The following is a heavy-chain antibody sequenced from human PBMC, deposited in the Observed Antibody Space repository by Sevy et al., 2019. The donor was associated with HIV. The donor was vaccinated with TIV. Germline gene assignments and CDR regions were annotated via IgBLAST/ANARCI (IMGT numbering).Heavy chain of an antibody. CDR1: GFTFSSYA. CDR3: AKGYDTGYGH. D-gene: IGHD3-22*01. Sequence: GESLKISCAASGFTFSSYAMSWVRQAPGKGLEWVSAISGSGGSTYYADSVKGRFTISRDNSKNTLYLQMNSLRAEDTAVYYCAKGYDTGYGHWGQGTLVTVSS. J-gene: IGHJ5*02. V-gene: IGHV3-23*01. CDR2: ISGSGGST.